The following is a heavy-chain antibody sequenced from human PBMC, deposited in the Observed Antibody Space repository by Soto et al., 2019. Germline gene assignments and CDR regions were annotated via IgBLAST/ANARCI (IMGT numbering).Heavy chain of an antibody. CDR2: ISWDGGST. CDR1: GFTFDDYT. V-gene: IGHV3-43*01. Sequence: RRLSCAASGFTFDDYTMHWVRQAPGKGLEWVSLISWDGGSTYYADSVKGRFTISRDNSKNSLYLQMNSLRTEDTALYYCAKVGSSGHYYYGMDVWGQGTTVTVSS. CDR3: AKVGSSGHYYYGMDV. D-gene: IGHD6-6*01. J-gene: IGHJ6*02.